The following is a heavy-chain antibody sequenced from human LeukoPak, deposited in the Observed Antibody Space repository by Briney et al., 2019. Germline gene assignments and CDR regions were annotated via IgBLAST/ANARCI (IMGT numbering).Heavy chain of an antibody. CDR3: ARDFCSTSCNLGY. J-gene: IGHJ4*02. CDR1: GGTFSSYA. V-gene: IGHV1-2*02. Sequence: ASVKVSCKASGGTFSSYAISWVRQAPGQGLEWMGWINPNSGGTNYAQKFQGRVTMTRDTSISTAYMELSRLRSDDTAVYYCARDFCSTSCNLGYWGQGTLVTVSS. CDR2: INPNSGGT. D-gene: IGHD2-2*01.